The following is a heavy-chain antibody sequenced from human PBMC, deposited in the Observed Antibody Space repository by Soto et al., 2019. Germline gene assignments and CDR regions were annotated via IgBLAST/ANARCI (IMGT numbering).Heavy chain of an antibody. Sequence: XESLKLSCKSSGNSCTSYGVSWVLQMPGKGLEWMGRIDPSDSYTNYSPSFQGHVTISADKSISTAYLQWSSLKASDTAMYYCARHDYSNYVGYYYYGMDVWGQGTTVTVSS. V-gene: IGHV5-10-1*01. J-gene: IGHJ6*02. CDR1: GNSCTSYG. D-gene: IGHD4-4*01. CDR3: ARHDYSNYVGYYYYGMDV. CDR2: IDPSDSYT.